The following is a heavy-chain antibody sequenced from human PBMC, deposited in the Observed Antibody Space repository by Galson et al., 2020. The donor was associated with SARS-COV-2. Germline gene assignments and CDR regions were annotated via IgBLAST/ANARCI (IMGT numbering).Heavy chain of an antibody. V-gene: IGHV5-51*01. CDR2: IHPGDSDT. D-gene: IGHD3-16*01. J-gene: IGHJ4*02. CDR3: ARGGSYFMLDY. CDR1: GYRFTTYW. Sequence: GESLKISCKGSGYRFTTYWIGWVRQMPGKGLEWMGIIHPGDSDTRYSPSFQGQVTFSADKSINTAYLQWSSLKASDTAMYYCARGGSYFMLDYWGQGTLVTVSS.